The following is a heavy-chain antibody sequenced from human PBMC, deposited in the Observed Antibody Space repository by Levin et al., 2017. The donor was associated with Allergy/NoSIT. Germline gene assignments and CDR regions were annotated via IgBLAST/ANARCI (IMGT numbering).Heavy chain of an antibody. V-gene: IGHV4-30-4*01. CDR1: GGSISSGDYY. CDR3: ARVQWLLYYFDY. Sequence: SQTLSLTCTVSGGSISSGDYYWSWIRQPPGKGLEWIGYIYYSGSTYYNPSLKSRVTISVDTSKNQFSLKLSSVTAADTAVYYCARVQWLLYYFDYWGQGTLVTVSS. CDR2: IYYSGST. D-gene: IGHD3-22*01. J-gene: IGHJ4*02.